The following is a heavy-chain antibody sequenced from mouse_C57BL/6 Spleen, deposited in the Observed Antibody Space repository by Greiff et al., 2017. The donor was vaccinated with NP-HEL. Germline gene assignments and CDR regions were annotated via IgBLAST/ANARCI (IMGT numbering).Heavy chain of an antibody. V-gene: IGHV1-42*01. D-gene: IGHD1-1*01. CDR1: GYSFTGYY. J-gene: IGHJ1*03. CDR3: ARSSYYGSSWYFDV. Sequence: VQLKQSGPELVKPGASVKISCKASGYSFTGYYMNWVKQSPEKSLEWIGEINPSTGGTTYNQKFKAKATLTVDKSSSTAYMQLKSLTSEDSAVYYCARSSYYGSSWYFDVWGTGTTVTVSS. CDR2: INPSTGGT.